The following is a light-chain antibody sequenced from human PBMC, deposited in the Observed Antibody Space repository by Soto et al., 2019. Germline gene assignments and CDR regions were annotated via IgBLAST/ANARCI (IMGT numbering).Light chain of an antibody. J-gene: IGKJ1*01. CDR2: DAS. V-gene: IGKV3-11*01. Sequence: EIVLTQSPAVLSLSPGERATLSCRASQYVGSYLAWYQQKPGQAPRLLIYDASNRATGVPGRFSGSGSGTDFTLTISSLEPEDLAVYYCQQRTDWPTTFGQGTKVEIK. CDR3: QQRTDWPTT. CDR1: QYVGSY.